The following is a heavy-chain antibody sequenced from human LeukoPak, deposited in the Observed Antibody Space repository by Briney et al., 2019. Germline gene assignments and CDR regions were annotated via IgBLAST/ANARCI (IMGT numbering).Heavy chain of an antibody. J-gene: IGHJ4*02. CDR2: IRYDGSNK. V-gene: IGHV3-30*02. D-gene: IGHD1-26*01. CDR1: GFTFSSYG. CDR3: AKAAGQRYSGSYRRPGGGADDKYYFDY. Sequence: GGSLRLSCAASGFTFSSYGMHWVRQAPGKGLEWVAFIRYDGSNKYYADSVKGRFTISRDNSKNTLYLQMNSLRAEDTAVYYCAKAAGQRYSGSYRRPGGGADDKYYFDYWGQGTLVTVSS.